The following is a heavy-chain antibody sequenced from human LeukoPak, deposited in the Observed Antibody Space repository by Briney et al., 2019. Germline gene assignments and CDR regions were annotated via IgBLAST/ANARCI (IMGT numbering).Heavy chain of an antibody. CDR2: IYPGDSDT. J-gene: IGHJ4*02. Sequence: GESLKISCKGSGYMFTSYWIAWVRQMPGKGLEWMGIIYPGDSDTRYRPPFQGQVTISADKSISTAFLQWSSLKASDTAMYFCARLGYCGSSSCYAPDFWGQGTLVTVSS. D-gene: IGHD2-2*03. CDR3: ARLGYCGSSSCYAPDF. CDR1: GYMFTSYW. V-gene: IGHV5-51*01.